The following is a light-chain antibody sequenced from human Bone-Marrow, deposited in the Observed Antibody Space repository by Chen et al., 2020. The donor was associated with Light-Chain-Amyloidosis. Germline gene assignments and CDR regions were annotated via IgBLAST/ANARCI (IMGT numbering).Light chain of an antibody. Sequence: EIVLTKSPGTLSLSPGEGANLSCRASQTISSNYLTWYQQNFGQAPRLLIYGSSSRATGIPDRFASSGSGTDVSLTISRLEPEDFAMDYCQEYGTSPLTFDGGTKVEIK. CDR2: GSS. CDR3: QEYGTSPLT. V-gene: IGKV3-20*01. J-gene: IGKJ4*01. CDR1: QTISSNY.